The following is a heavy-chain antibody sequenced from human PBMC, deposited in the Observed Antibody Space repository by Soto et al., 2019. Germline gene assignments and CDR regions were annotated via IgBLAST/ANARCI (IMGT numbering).Heavy chain of an antibody. CDR3: ARGIFYAFDI. CDR2: IDHSGTT. J-gene: IGHJ3*02. CDR1: GVSISNPNW. Sequence: PSETLSLTCAVSGVSISNPNWWAWVRQAPGKGLEWIGEIDHSGTTNYNPSLNSRVTISLDRSKSQFSLKLSSVAAADTAVYYCARGIFYAFDIWGQGTMVTVS. V-gene: IGHV4-4*02. D-gene: IGHD3-9*01.